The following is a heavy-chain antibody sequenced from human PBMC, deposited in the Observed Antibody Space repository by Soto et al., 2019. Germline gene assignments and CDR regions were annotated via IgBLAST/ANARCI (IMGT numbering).Heavy chain of an antibody. V-gene: IGHV1-3*01. CDR1: GYSFTSYA. CDR3: AKSSSWYMFDY. J-gene: IGHJ4*02. CDR2: INAGNGNT. Sequence: QVQLVQSGAEVKKPGASVKVSCKASGYSFTSYAMHWVRQAPGQRLEWMGWINAGNGNTKYSQKFQGRVTITGDTSACTAYMELSSLRSEDTAVYYCAKSSSWYMFDYWGQGTLVTVSS. D-gene: IGHD6-13*01.